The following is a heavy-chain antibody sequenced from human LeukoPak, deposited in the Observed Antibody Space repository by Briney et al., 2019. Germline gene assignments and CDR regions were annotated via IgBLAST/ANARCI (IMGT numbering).Heavy chain of an antibody. D-gene: IGHD6-13*01. J-gene: IGHJ4*02. CDR1: GFAFHNYL. Sequence: LRLPSAAPGFAFHNYLMSWVRQAPGKGLEWVSVINGGGDRTYYADSVKGRFTISRDHSKNTLFRQMTSLRVEAPAVYYCGVIATAGRSIDYWGQGTLVTVSS. V-gene: IGHV3-23*01. CDR3: GVIATAGRSIDY. CDR2: INGGGDRT.